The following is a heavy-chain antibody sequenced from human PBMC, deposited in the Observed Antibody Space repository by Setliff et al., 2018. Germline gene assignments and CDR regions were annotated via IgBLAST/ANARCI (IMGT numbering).Heavy chain of an antibody. CDR1: GFTFSSYR. J-gene: IGHJ4*02. D-gene: IGHD2-15*01. CDR3: ARTCSGSGCYAGLES. Sequence: LRLSFAASGFTFSSYRMHWVRQAPGKGLEWVAVIWDDGGNKDHADSVKGRFTISRDNSKNTLYLQMNSLRPEDTAVYYCARTCSGSGCYAGLESWGQGTPVTVSS. V-gene: IGHV3-33*08. CDR2: IWDDGGNK.